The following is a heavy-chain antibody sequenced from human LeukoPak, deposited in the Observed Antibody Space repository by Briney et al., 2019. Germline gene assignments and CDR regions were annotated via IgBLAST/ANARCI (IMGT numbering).Heavy chain of an antibody. D-gene: IGHD3-3*01. CDR2: IIPILGIA. V-gene: IGHV1-69*02. J-gene: IGHJ5*02. CDR1: GGTFSSYT. Sequence: SVKVSCKASGGTFSSYTISWVRQAPGQGLEWMGRIIPILGIANYAQKFQGRVTITADKSTSTAYMELSGLRSEDTAVYYCACSTYYDFWSGYYFYPWGQGTLVTVSS. CDR3: ACSTYYDFWSGYYFYP.